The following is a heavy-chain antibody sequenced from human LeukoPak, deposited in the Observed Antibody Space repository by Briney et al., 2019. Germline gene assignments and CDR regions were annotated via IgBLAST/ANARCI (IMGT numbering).Heavy chain of an antibody. J-gene: IGHJ4*02. CDR1: GFTFSSYS. V-gene: IGHV3-21*01. CDR3: ARTLLWFGELQSL. D-gene: IGHD3-10*01. CDR2: ISSSSSYI. Sequence: GGSLRLSCAASGFTFSSYSMNWVRQAPGKGLEWVSSISSSSSYIYYADSVKGRFTISRDNAKNSLYLQMNSLRAEDTAVYYCARTLLWFGELQSLWGQGTLVTVSS.